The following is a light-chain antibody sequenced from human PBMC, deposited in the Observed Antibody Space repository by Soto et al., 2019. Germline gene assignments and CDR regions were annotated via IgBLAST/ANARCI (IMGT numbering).Light chain of an antibody. J-gene: IGLJ2*01. CDR1: KLGDRY. CDR3: QAWDRSIVV. CDR2: QDT. V-gene: IGLV3-1*01. Sequence: SYELTQPPSVSVSPGQTASITCSGDKLGDRYACWYQQKPCQSPVLVIYQDTKRPSGILERFSGSNSGNTATLTISGTQAMDEADYYCQAWDRSIVVFGGGTKLTVL.